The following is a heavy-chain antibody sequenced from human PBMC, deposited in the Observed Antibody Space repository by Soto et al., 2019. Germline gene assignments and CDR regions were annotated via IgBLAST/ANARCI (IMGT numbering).Heavy chain of an antibody. V-gene: IGHV3-11*01. CDR3: ARAAAGTYYYGMDV. Sequence: GGSLRLSCAASGFTFSDSYMSWIRPATGKGLEWVSYISSSGSTIYYADSVKGRFTISRDNAKNSLYLQMNSLRAEDTAVYYCARAAAGTYYYGMDVWGQGTTVTVSS. CDR2: ISSSGSTI. CDR1: GFTFSDSY. D-gene: IGHD6-13*01. J-gene: IGHJ6*02.